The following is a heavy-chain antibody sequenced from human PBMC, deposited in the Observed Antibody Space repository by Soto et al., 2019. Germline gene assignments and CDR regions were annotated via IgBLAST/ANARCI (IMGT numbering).Heavy chain of an antibody. D-gene: IGHD4-17*01. CDR3: ARELADSVTTAWYFDL. CDR1: GIAFRSSD. J-gene: IGHJ2*01. CDR2: IGRGGDT. Sequence: GGTLRLSCYASGIAFRSSDMHWVRQVSGKSLEWVSAIGRGGDTYYPDSVKGRFTISRENAKNSLYLQMNSLTAGDTAVYFCARELADSVTTAWYFDLWGRGTLVTVSS. V-gene: IGHV3-13*01.